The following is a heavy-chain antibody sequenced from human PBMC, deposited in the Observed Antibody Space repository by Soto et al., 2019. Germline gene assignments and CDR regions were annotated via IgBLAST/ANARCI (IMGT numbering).Heavy chain of an antibody. J-gene: IGHJ4*02. CDR2: IYWDDDK. Sequence: QIALKESGPTLVKPTQTLTLTCTFSGFSLSTSGVAVGWIRQPPGKALEWLALIYWDDDKRYSPSLKSRLTITKDSPKNQVVLKVTNMDPLDTAKVYCAHEDVAHQRFDYWGQGTLVTVS. CDR1: GFSLSTSGVA. CDR3: AHEDVAHQRFDY. D-gene: IGHD2-2*01. V-gene: IGHV2-5*02.